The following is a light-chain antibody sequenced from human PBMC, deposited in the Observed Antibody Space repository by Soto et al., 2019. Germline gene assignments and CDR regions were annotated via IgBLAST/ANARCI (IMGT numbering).Light chain of an antibody. V-gene: IGKV3-11*01. CDR2: DVS. Sequence: EMVLTQSPANLSLSPGERATLSCRASQSVDNYLAWYQQKPGQAPRLLIYDVSNRATGTPARFSGSGSGTDFTLSISSLETEDFAVYYCQQRSNRPRFTFGPGTKVDSK. CDR3: QQRSNRPRFT. CDR1: QSVDNY. J-gene: IGKJ3*01.